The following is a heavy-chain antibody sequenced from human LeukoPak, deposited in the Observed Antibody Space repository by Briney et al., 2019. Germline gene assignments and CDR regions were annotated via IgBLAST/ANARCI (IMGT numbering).Heavy chain of an antibody. CDR3: ARDGWFGELLDY. CDR1: GGSISSYY. CDR2: IYTSGST. Sequence: SETLSLTCTVSGGSISSYYWSWIRQPAGKGLEWIGRIYTSGSTNYNSSLKSRVTMSIETSKNQSSLKLSSVTAADTAVYYCARDGWFGELLDYWGQGTLVIVSS. D-gene: IGHD3-10*01. J-gene: IGHJ4*02. V-gene: IGHV4-4*07.